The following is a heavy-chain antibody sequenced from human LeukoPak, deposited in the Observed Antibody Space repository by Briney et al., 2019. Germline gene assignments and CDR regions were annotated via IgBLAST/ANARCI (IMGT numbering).Heavy chain of an antibody. CDR1: GGTFTSYSYA. CDR2: IIPLVGSA. Sequence: SVKVSCKAPGGTFTSYSYAISWVRQAPGQGLEWMGGIIPLVGSAAYAQKFQGRVTISTDEATNTVHMEVSSLTSDDTAVYYCAREVGASYLDNWGQGTLVTVSS. V-gene: IGHV1-69*05. D-gene: IGHD1-26*01. J-gene: IGHJ4*02. CDR3: AREVGASYLDN.